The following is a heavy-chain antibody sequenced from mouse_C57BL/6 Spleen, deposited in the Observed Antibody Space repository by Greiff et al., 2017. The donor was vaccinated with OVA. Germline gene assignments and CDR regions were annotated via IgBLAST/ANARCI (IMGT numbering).Heavy chain of an antibody. CDR1: GYSFTGYY. D-gene: IGHD1-1*01. J-gene: IGHJ2*01. CDR2: INPSTGGT. V-gene: IGHV1-42*01. CDR3: ARYGTTVVASFDY. Sequence: EVQLQQSGPELVKPGASVKISCKASGYSFTGYYMNWVKQSPEKSLEWIGEINPSTGGTTYNQKFTAKATLTVDKSSSTAYMQLKSLTSEDSAVYYCARYGTTVVASFDYWGQVTTLTVSS.